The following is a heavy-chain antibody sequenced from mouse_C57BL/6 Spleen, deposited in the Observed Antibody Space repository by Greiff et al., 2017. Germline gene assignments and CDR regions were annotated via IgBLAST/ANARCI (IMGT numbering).Heavy chain of an antibody. J-gene: IGHJ3*01. CDR3: ARGDYDEGFAY. CDR1: GYTFTSYW. V-gene: IGHV1-55*01. Sequence: QVQLQQPGAELVKPGASVKMSCKASGYTFTSYWITWVKQRPGQGLEWIGDIYPGSGSTNYNEKFKSKATLTVAPSSSTAYMQLSSLTSEDSAVYYCARGDYDEGFAYWGQGTLVTVSA. CDR2: IYPGSGST. D-gene: IGHD2-4*01.